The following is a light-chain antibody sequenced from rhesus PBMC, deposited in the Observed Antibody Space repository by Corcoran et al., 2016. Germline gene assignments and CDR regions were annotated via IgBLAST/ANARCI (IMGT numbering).Light chain of an antibody. CDR1: QGISSW. CDR3: QQYDDLPYS. V-gene: IGKV1-19*01. J-gene: IGKJ2*01. CDR2: AAS. Sequence: DIQMTQSPSSLSASVGDTVTITCHGSQGISSWLAWYQQKPGKDPKPLIYAASSLQSGVPSRFSCSGSGTDYTLTLSSLQPYYFATYYWQQYDDLPYSFGQGTKVEIK.